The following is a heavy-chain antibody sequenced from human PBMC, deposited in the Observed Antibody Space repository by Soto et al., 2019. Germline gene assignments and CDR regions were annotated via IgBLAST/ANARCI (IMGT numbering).Heavy chain of an antibody. CDR2: IYTSGST. CDR1: GGSISSYY. D-gene: IGHD6-13*01. CDR3: ARDGYSSSWYRVGYYYGMDV. V-gene: IGHV4-4*07. Sequence: QVQLQESGPGLVKPSETLSLTCTVSGGSISSYYWSWIRQPAGKGLEWIGRIYTSGSTNYNPSLKSRVTMSVDTAKNQFSLKLSSVTAADPAVYYCARDGYSSSWYRVGYYYGMDVWGQGTTVTVSS. J-gene: IGHJ6*02.